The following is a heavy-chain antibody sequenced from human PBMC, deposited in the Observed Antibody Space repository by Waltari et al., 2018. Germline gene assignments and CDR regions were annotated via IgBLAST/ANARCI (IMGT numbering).Heavy chain of an antibody. Sequence: QVQLQESGPGLVKPSETLSLTCAVSGYSISSGYYWGWIRQPPGKGLEWIGSIYHSGSTYYNPSLKSRVTISVDTSKNQFSLKLSSVTAADTAGYYCARRSTMVATLDYWGQGTLVTVSS. CDR3: ARRSTMVATLDY. CDR1: GYSISSGYY. J-gene: IGHJ4*02. V-gene: IGHV4-38-2*01. D-gene: IGHD5-12*01. CDR2: IYHSGST.